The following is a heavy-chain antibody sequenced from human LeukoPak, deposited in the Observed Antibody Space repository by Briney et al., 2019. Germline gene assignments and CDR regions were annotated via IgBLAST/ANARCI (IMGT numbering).Heavy chain of an antibody. Sequence: RAGGSLRLSCAASGFTFDDYGMSWVRQAPGKGLEWVSGINWNGGSTGYADSVKGRFTISRDNAKNSLYLQMNSLRAEDTALYYCARDLPSHYYDSSGYYYAYYFDYWGQGTLVTVSS. V-gene: IGHV3-20*04. J-gene: IGHJ4*02. CDR2: INWNGGST. CDR1: GFTFDDYG. CDR3: ARDLPSHYYDSSGYYYAYYFDY. D-gene: IGHD3-22*01.